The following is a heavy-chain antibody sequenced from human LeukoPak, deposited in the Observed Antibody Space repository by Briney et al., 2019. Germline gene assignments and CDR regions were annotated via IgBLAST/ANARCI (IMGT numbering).Heavy chain of an antibody. J-gene: IGHJ5*02. CDR2: INHSGST. D-gene: IGHD6-13*01. CDR3: ARAGLGSSSWNWFDP. CDR1: GGSFSGYY. Sequence: SETLSLTCAVYGGSFSGYYWSWIRQPPGKGLEWIGEINHSGSTNYNPSLKSRVTISVDTSKNQFSLKLSSVTAADTAVYYCARAGLGSSSWNWFDPWGQGTLVTVSS. V-gene: IGHV4-34*01.